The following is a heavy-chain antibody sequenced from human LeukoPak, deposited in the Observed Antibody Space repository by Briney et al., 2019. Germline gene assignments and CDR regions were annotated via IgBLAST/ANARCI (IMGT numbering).Heavy chain of an antibody. CDR3: ARGLADCSGGSCFYNWFDP. V-gene: IGHV1-69*05. CDR1: GGTFSSYA. CDR2: IIPIFGTA. J-gene: IGHJ5*02. D-gene: IGHD2-15*01. Sequence: SVKVSCKASGGTFSSYAISWVRQAPGQGLEWMGGIIPIFGTANYAQKFQGRDTITTDESTSTAYMELSSLRSEDTAVYYCARGLADCSGGSCFYNWFDPWGQGTLVTVSS.